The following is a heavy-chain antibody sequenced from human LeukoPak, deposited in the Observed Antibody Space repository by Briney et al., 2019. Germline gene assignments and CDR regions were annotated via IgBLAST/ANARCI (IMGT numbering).Heavy chain of an antibody. D-gene: IGHD5-12*01. V-gene: IGHV3-74*01. Sequence: GGSLRLSCAASGFTFSNYWMHWVRQAPGKGLVWVSRLNSDGSSTNYADSVKGRFTISRDNSKNTLYLQMNSLRAEDTAVYYCAYSGYDFDYWGQGTLVTVSS. CDR3: AYSGYDFDY. CDR1: GFTFSNYW. CDR2: LNSDGSST. J-gene: IGHJ4*02.